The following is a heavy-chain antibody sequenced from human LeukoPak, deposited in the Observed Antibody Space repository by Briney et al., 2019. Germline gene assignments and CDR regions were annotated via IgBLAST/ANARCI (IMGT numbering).Heavy chain of an antibody. J-gene: IGHJ5*02. D-gene: IGHD5-24*01. Sequence: GASVKVSCKASGYTFTGYYMHWVRQAPGQGLEWMGWISAYNGNTNYAQKLQGRVTMTTDTSTSTAYMELRSLRSDDTAVYYCARVLRRDGYNPTNWFDPWGQGTLVTVSS. CDR3: ARVLRRDGYNPTNWFDP. CDR2: ISAYNGNT. V-gene: IGHV1-18*04. CDR1: GYTFTGYY.